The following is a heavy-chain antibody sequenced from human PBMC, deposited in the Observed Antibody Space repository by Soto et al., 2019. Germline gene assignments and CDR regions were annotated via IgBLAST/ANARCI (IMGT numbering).Heavy chain of an antibody. CDR1: GFTFRTYW. D-gene: IGHD5-18*01. CDR2: INQDGSEK. CDR3: AREGSTSWYSYDYHGMDV. J-gene: IGHJ6*02. V-gene: IGHV3-7*05. Sequence: VQVVESGGGLVQPGGFLRHCCGASGFTFRTYWLSWVRQVPGKGLEWVANINQDGSEKNYVDSVKGRFTISRDNAKNSLHLQMSSLRAEDTALYYCAREGSTSWYSYDYHGMDVWGQGTTVTVSS.